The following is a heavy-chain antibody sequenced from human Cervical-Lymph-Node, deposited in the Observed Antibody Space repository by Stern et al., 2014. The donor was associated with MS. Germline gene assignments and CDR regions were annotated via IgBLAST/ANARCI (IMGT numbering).Heavy chain of an antibody. CDR1: GYLFDDYW. Sequence: EVQLVQSGAEVKKPGESLKISCEASGYLFDDYWIGWVRQMSGRGLELVAIIFPRDSNTRYSPSVQGQVTISADKSISTAYLQWRSLKASDPAMYYWARSPATPSGYDRFDYWGQGALVTVSS. CDR3: ARSPATPSGYDRFDY. CDR2: IFPRDSNT. D-gene: IGHD5-12*01. J-gene: IGHJ4*02. V-gene: IGHV5-51*03.